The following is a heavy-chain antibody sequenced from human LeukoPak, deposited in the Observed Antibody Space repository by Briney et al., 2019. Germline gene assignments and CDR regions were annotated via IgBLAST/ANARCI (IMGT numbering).Heavy chain of an antibody. CDR3: ARVLTVLRYFDWLLRDNWFDP. CDR2: INHSGST. D-gene: IGHD3-9*01. CDR1: GGSFSGYY. Sequence: PSETLSLTCAVYGGSFSGYYWSWIRQPPGKGLEWIGEINHSGSTNYNPSLKSRVTISVDTSKNQFSLKLSSVTAADTAVYYCARVLTVLRYFDWLLRDNWFDPWGQGTLVTVSS. V-gene: IGHV4-34*01. J-gene: IGHJ5*02.